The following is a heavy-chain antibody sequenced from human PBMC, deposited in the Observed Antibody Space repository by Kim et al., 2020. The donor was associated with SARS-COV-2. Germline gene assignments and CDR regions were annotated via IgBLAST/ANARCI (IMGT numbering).Heavy chain of an antibody. D-gene: IGHD2-15*01. CDR3: VRDGSGGGPDFDH. Sequence: ADSVKGRFTISRDNAKNTLYLQMNSLRAEDTAVYYCVRDGSGGGPDFDHWGQGTPVTVSS. V-gene: IGHV3-74*01. J-gene: IGHJ4*02.